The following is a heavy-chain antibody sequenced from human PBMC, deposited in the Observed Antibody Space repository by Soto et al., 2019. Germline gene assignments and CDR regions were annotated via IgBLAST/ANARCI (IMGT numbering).Heavy chain of an antibody. CDR2: INHSGST. J-gene: IGHJ5*02. Sequence: SDTFSLTSTVYGGSFSGDSSSWIRLPLGKGLEWIGEINHSGSTNYNPSLKRRVTISVDTSKNQFSLKLSSVTAADTAVYYCARGLRNQRYYSGYAFWFDPWGQGTLVT. CDR1: GGSFSGDS. CDR3: ARGLRNQRYYSGYAFWFDP. D-gene: IGHD5-12*01. V-gene: IGHV4-34*01.